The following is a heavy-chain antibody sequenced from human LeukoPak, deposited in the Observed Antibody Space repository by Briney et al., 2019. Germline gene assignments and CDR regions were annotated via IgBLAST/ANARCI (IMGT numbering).Heavy chain of an antibody. V-gene: IGHV3-7*01. CDR2: IKQDGSEK. Sequence: GGSLRLSCAASGFTFDDYGMSWVRQAPGKGLEWVANIKQDGSEKYYVDSVKGRFTISRDNAKNSLYLQMNSLRAEDTAVYYCARKNGLDYWGQGTLVTVSS. CDR1: GFTFDDYG. J-gene: IGHJ4*02. CDR3: ARKNGLDY.